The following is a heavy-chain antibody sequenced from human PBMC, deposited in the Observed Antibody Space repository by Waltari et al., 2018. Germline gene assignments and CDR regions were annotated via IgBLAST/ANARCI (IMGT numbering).Heavy chain of an antibody. CDR1: GFTFDDYA. CDR3: AKDISEGLHLGELGSGGMDV. D-gene: IGHD3-16*01. CDR2: ISWNSGSI. J-gene: IGHJ6*02. Sequence: EVQLVESGGGLVQPGRSLRLSCAASGFTFDDYAMHWVRQAPGQGLGWVSGISWNSGSIGYADSVKGRFTISRDNAKNSLYLQMNSLRAEDMALYYCAKDISEGLHLGELGSGGMDVWGQGTTVTVSS. V-gene: IGHV3-9*03.